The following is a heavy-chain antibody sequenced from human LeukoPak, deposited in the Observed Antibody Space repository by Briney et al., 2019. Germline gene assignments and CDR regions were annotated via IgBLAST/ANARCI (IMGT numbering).Heavy chain of an antibody. CDR1: GFTLSYYG. CDR2: IRYDGSNK. CDR3: AKGRGWEASYYYYYMDV. Sequence: GGSLRLSCAASGFTLSYYGMHWVRQAPGKGLEWVAFIRYDGSNKYYTDSVKGRFTISRDNSKNTLYLQMNSLRAEDTAVYYCAKGRGWEASYYYYYMDVWGKGTTVTISS. V-gene: IGHV3-30*02. J-gene: IGHJ6*03. D-gene: IGHD1-26*01.